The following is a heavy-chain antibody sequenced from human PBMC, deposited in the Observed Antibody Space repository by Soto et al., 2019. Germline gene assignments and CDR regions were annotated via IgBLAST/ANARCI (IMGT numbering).Heavy chain of an antibody. CDR3: ATHDGPAAAGLVLDF. Sequence: EVQLVESGGGLVQPGGSLRLSCEASGFTFSSRWMTWVRQGPGKGLEWVANIKQDENGKDYVDSVKGRFTISRDNAKNSPYLQMNSPRAEDTAVYYCATHDGPAAAGLVLDFWGQGTLVTVSS. CDR2: IKQDENGK. J-gene: IGHJ4*02. CDR1: GFTFSSRW. D-gene: IGHD6-13*01. V-gene: IGHV3-7*02.